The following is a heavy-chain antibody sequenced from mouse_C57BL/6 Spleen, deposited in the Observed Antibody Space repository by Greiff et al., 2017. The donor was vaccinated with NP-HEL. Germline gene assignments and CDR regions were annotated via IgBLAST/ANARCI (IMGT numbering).Heavy chain of an antibody. Sequence: QVQLKQSGPELVKPGASVKISCKASGYAFSSSWMNWVKQRPGKGLEWIGRIYPGDGDTNYNGKFKGKATLTADKSSSTAYMQLSSLTSENAAVYFSAIAFYSKGYFDVWGTGTTVTVSS. CDR3: AIAFYSKGYFDV. CDR1: GYAFSSSW. V-gene: IGHV1-82*01. D-gene: IGHD2-5*01. J-gene: IGHJ1*03. CDR2: IYPGDGDT.